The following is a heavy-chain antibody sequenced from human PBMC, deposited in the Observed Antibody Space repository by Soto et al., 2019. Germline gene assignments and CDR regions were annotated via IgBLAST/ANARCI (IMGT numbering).Heavy chain of an antibody. Sequence: ASVKVSCKASGYTFTSYDINWVRQATGQGLEWMGWMNPNSGNTGYAQKFQGRVTMTRNTSISTAYMELSSLRSEDTAVYYCARGGDRITIFGVALQYGVDVWGQGTTVTVSS. CDR1: GYTFTSYD. CDR3: ARGGDRITIFGVALQYGVDV. J-gene: IGHJ6*02. V-gene: IGHV1-8*01. CDR2: MNPNSGNT. D-gene: IGHD3-3*01.